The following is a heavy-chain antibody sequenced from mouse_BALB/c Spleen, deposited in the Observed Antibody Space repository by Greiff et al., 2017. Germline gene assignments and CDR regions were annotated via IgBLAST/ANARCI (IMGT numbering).Heavy chain of an antibody. CDR2: ISNGGGST. Sequence: DVKLVESGGGLVQPGGSLKLSCAASGFTFSSYTMSWVRQTPEKRLEWVAYISNGGGSTYYPDTVKGRFTISRDNAKNTLYLQMSSLKSEDTAMYYCARFPYDYDDWFAYWGQGTLVTVSA. CDR1: GFTFSSYT. D-gene: IGHD2-4*01. J-gene: IGHJ3*01. V-gene: IGHV5-12-2*01. CDR3: ARFPYDYDDWFAY.